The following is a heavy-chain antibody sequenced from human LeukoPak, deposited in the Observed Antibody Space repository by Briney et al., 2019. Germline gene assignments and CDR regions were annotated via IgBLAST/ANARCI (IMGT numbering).Heavy chain of an antibody. D-gene: IGHD6-13*01. CDR2: ISSSSAKI. Sequence: GGSLRLSCAASEFTFVRYAMNWVRQAPGKGLEWVSYISSSSAKIDYAESVKGRFTISRDNSKNSLYLQMDSLRAEDTAVYYCARDPPYASSWYHYMDVWGKGTTVTVSS. CDR3: ARDPPYASSWYHYMDV. J-gene: IGHJ6*03. CDR1: EFTFVRYA. V-gene: IGHV3-48*04.